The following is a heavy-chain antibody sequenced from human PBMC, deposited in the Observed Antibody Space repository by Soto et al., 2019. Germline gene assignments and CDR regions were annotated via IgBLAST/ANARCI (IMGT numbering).Heavy chain of an antibody. CDR3: TTDQPHIVDTARSVYYYYYYGMDV. Sequence: PGGSRRLSCAASGFTFSNAWMNWVRQAPGKGLEWVGRIKSKTDGGTTNYAAPVKGRFTISRDDSKNTLYLQMNSLKTEDTAVYYCTTDQPHIVDTARSVYYYYYYGMDVWGQGTTVTVSS. V-gene: IGHV3-15*07. D-gene: IGHD5-18*01. J-gene: IGHJ6*02. CDR1: GFTFSNAW. CDR2: IKSKTDGGTT.